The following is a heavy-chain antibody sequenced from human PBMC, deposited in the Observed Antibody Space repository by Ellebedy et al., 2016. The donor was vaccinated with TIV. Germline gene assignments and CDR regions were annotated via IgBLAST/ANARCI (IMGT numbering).Heavy chain of an antibody. Sequence: SLKISCAAPGFAFDAYAMHWVRQAPGKGLEWVSGISWNSGDIAYADSVKGRFTIFRDNAKNSLYLRMNSLRPEDTAFYYCALLSGRAVTTYGYWGQGTLVTVSS. CDR3: ALLSGRAVTTYGY. J-gene: IGHJ4*02. D-gene: IGHD4-11*01. CDR2: ISWNSGDI. CDR1: GFAFDAYA. V-gene: IGHV3-9*01.